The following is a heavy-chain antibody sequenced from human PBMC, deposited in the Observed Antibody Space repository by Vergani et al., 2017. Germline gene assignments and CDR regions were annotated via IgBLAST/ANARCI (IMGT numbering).Heavy chain of an antibody. CDR2: TYYDGNNK. V-gene: IGHV3-33*01. Sequence: QVQLVESGGGVVQPGRSLRLSCVASGFTFNQYGMHWVRQAPGKGLAWVAVTYYDGNNKQYADSVKGRFTISRDNSKSTMYLQRNGLRDEDTGVYYCPRELRLLYNRFDPWGQGTLVNVSS. J-gene: IGHJ5*01. CDR3: PRELRLLYNRFDP. CDR1: GFTFNQYG. D-gene: IGHD1-14*01.